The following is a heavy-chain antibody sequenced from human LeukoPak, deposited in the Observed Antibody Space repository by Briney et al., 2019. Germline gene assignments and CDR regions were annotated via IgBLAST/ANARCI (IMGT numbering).Heavy chain of an antibody. V-gene: IGHV3-66*01. CDR2: IYSGGGT. CDR3: ARDSAGTGWFDP. CDR1: GFTVSSNY. Sequence: GGSLRLSCAASGFTVSSNYMSWVRQAPGKGLEWVSVIYSGGGTYYADSVKGRFTISRDNSKNTLYLQMNSLRAEDTAVYYCARDSAGTGWFDPWGQGTLVTVSS. J-gene: IGHJ5*02. D-gene: IGHD6-13*01.